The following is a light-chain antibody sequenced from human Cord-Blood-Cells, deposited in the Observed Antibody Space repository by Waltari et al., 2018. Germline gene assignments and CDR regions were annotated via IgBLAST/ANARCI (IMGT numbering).Light chain of an antibody. V-gene: IGKV3-11*01. CDR3: QQRSNWPLT. CDR2: DAS. J-gene: IGKJ4*01. CDR1: QSVSSY. Sequence: EIVLTQSPATLSLSPGERATLSCRASQSVSSYLAWYQQKPGQAPRRLIYDASNRATGIPARFSGSGSGTDCTLTISSLEPEDFAVYYCQQRSNWPLTFGGGTKVEIK.